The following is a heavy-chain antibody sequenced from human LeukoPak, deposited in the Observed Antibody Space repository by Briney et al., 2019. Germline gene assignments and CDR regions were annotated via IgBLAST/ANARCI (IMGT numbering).Heavy chain of an antibody. V-gene: IGHV4-34*01. J-gene: IGHJ6*02. D-gene: IGHD5-18*01. CDR3: ARRRGYSYGYLNYYYGMGV. CDR2: INHSGST. CDR1: GGSFSGYY. Sequence: PSETLSLTCAVYGGSFSGYYWSWIRQPPGKGLEWIGEINHSGSTNYNPSLKSRVTISVDTSKNQFSLKLSSVTAADTAVYYCARRRGYSYGYLNYYYGMGVWGQGTTVTVSS.